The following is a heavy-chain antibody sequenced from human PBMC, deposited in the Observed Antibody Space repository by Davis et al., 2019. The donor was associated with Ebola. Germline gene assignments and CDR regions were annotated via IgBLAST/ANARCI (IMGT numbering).Heavy chain of an antibody. D-gene: IGHD3-16*02. J-gene: IGHJ4*02. V-gene: IGHV1-18*01. CDR2: ISNYNGNT. CDR3: ARVEMISIGGVIVAARPIDY. Sequence: ASVKVSCKASGDTFTNSAFSWVRQAPGQGLEWVGWISNYNGNTHYGQKYQGRVTMTTDASTSTAYMELRSLRSDDTAVYYCARVEMISIGGVIVAARPIDYWGQGTLVSVSS. CDR1: GDTFTNSA.